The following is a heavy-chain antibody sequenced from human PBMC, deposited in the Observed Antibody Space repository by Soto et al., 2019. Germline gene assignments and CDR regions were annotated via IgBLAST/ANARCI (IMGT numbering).Heavy chain of an antibody. CDR3: AKKSLHDYGNFYFDY. V-gene: IGHV3-30*18. CDR2: ISSDGSNK. D-gene: IGHD4-17*01. Sequence: QVQLVESGGGVVQPGRSLRLSCAASGFTFSNYGMHWVRQAPGKGLEWVAIISSDGSNKYYADSVKGRFTISRDDSKNKLYLQMNSLRADDTAIYYCAKKSLHDYGNFYFDYWGQGTLVTVSS. J-gene: IGHJ4*02. CDR1: GFTFSNYG.